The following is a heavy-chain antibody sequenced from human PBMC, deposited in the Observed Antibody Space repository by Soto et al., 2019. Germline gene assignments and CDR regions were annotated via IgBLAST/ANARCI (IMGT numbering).Heavy chain of an antibody. Sequence: QVQLVQSGAEVKKPGASVKVSCKASGYTFTSYDINWVRQATGQGLEWMGWMNPNSGNTGYAKKFQGRVAMTRNTSISTAYMELSSLRSEDTAVYYCATAWRGVTGYAFDIWGQGTIVTVSS. V-gene: IGHV1-8*01. J-gene: IGHJ3*02. CDR2: MNPNSGNT. D-gene: IGHD2-8*02. CDR3: ATAWRGVTGYAFDI. CDR1: GYTFTSYD.